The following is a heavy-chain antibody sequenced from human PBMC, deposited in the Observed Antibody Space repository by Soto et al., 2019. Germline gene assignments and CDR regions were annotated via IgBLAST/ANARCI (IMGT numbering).Heavy chain of an antibody. V-gene: IGHV3-30*03. CDR3: VIDGSGGWPYYYGMDV. Sequence: QVQLVESGGGVVQPGRSLRLSCAASGFTCSSYGMHWVRQAPGKGLEWVAVISYDGSNKYYADSVKGRFTISRDNSKNTLYLRMSSLRPEDTAVYYCVIDGSGGWPYYYGMDVWGQGTTVTVSS. D-gene: IGHD6-19*01. J-gene: IGHJ6*02. CDR1: GFTCSSYG. CDR2: ISYDGSNK.